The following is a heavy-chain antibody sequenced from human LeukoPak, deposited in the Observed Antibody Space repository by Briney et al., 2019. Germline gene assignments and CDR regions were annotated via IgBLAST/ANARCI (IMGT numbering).Heavy chain of an antibody. CDR1: GGTFSSYA. CDR3: ARGYYDSSGSFDY. V-gene: IGHV1-69*13. Sequence: SVKVSCKASGGTFSSYAISWVRQAPGQGLEWMGGIIPIFGTANYAQKFQGRVTITADGSTSTAYMELSSLRSEDTAVYYCARGYYDSSGSFDYWGQGTLVTVSS. D-gene: IGHD3-22*01. CDR2: IIPIFGTA. J-gene: IGHJ4*02.